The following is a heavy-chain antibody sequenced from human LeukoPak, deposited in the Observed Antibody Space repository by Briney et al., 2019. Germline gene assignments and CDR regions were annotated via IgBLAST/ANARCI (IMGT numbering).Heavy chain of an antibody. CDR3: ARDGKGIYDFWSGYEQYWYFDL. V-gene: IGHV4-4*07. CDR1: GGSISSYY. CDR2: IYTSGST. J-gene: IGHJ2*01. D-gene: IGHD3-3*01. Sequence: SETLSLTCTVSGGSISSYYWSWIRQPAGKGLEWIGRIYTSGSTNYNPSLKSRVTMSVDTSKNQFSLKLSSVTAADTAVYYCARDGKGIYDFWSGYEQYWYFDLWGRGTLVTVSS.